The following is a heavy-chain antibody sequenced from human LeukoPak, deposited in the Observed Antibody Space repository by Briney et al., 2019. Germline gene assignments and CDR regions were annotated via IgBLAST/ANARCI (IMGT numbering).Heavy chain of an antibody. CDR2: ISGSGGST. CDR3: VRGYYFDY. Sequence: GGSLRLSCAVSGFTFSNYAMSWVRQAPGKGLEWVSSISGSGGSTYYADSVKGRFTISRDNSKNTLDLQMNSLRAEDTALYYCVRGYYFDYWGQGTLATVSS. J-gene: IGHJ4*02. CDR1: GFTFSNYA. D-gene: IGHD3-10*01. V-gene: IGHV3-23*01.